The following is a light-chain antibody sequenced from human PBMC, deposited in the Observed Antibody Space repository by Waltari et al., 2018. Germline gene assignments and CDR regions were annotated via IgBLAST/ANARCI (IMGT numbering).Light chain of an antibody. CDR1: SSHIGTRYG. Sequence: SSSHIGTRYGVHWYQQLPGTAPKLLIYANHHRPSGVPDRFSGSKSGTSASLAITGLQPEDEADYYCQSYDITLSAWVFGGGTRLTVL. J-gene: IGLJ3*02. CDR3: QSYDITLSAWV. CDR2: ANH. V-gene: IGLV1-40*01.